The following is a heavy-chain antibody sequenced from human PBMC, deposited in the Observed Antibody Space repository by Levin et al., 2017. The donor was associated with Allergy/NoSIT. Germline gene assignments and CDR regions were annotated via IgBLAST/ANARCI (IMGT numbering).Heavy chain of an antibody. Sequence: SGGSLRLSCAASGFTFSSVWMTWVRQAPGKGLEWVGRIKRKIDGETTDYTAPVKGRFTISRDDSRNTLYLQMNSLKTEDTAVYYCATGDCSGGSCHFFDFWGQGTLVTVSS. CDR2: IKRKIDGETT. D-gene: IGHD2-15*01. CDR1: GFTFSSVW. J-gene: IGHJ4*02. V-gene: IGHV3-15*05. CDR3: ATGDCSGGSCHFFDF.